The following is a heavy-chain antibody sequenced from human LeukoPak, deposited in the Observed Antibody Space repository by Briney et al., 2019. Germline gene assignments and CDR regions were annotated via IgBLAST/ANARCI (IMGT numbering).Heavy chain of an antibody. Sequence: PSETLSLTCTVSGGSISSYYWSWIRQPPGKGLEWIGSIYYSGSTYYNPSLKSRVTISLDTSKNQFSLKLRSVTAADTAVYYCARGYGSRSYFRNTWFDPWGQGTLVTVSS. CDR3: ARGYGSRSYFRNTWFDP. J-gene: IGHJ5*02. CDR1: GGSISSYY. CDR2: IYYSGST. D-gene: IGHD3-10*01. V-gene: IGHV4-59*12.